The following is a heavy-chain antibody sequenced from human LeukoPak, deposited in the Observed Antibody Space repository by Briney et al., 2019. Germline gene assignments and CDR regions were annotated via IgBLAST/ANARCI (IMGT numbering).Heavy chain of an antibody. CDR1: GGTFSSYA. J-gene: IGHJ6*03. CDR2: IIPIFGTA. Sequence: SVKVSCKASGGTFSSYAISWVRQAPGQGLEWMGGIIPIFGTANYAQKFQGRVTITADESTSTAYMELSSLRSEDTAVYYCARAPIVVVPAASYYYYYMDVWGKGTTVTVSS. V-gene: IGHV1-69*13. D-gene: IGHD2-2*01. CDR3: ARAPIVVVPAASYYYYYMDV.